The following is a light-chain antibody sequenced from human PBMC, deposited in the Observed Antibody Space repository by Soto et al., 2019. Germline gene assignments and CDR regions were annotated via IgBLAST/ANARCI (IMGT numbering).Light chain of an antibody. V-gene: IGLV7-46*01. CDR1: TVPVTSGPG. Sequence: QTVVTQDPSLTVSPGGTVTLTGDHSTVPVTSGPGPYWFQQKPGQAPSTLIYDTSKKHSWPPARFSGSLLGGKAALNLSGAQHEDEAVYYCFLYSTSGRPVVFGGGTKVTVL. CDR3: FLYSTSGRPVV. J-gene: IGLJ2*01. CDR2: DTS.